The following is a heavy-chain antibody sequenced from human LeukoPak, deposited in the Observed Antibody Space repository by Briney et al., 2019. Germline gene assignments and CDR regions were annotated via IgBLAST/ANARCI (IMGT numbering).Heavy chain of an antibody. CDR2: INPSGCST. V-gene: IGHV1-46*01. CDR3: ASRKWFGDAVMDV. J-gene: IGHJ6*02. Sequence: ASVKVSCKASGYTFTSYYMHWVRQAPGQGLEWMGIINPSGCSTSYAQKFQGRVTMTRDTSTSTVYMELSSLRSEDTAVYYCASRKWFGDAVMDVWGQGTTVTVSS. CDR1: GYTFTSYY. D-gene: IGHD3-10*01.